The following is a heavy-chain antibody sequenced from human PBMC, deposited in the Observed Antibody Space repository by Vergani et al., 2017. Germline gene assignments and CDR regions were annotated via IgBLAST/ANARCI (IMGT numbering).Heavy chain of an antibody. CDR2: IYPADSET. J-gene: IGHJ4*02. D-gene: IGHD1-1*01. CDR3: ARHTTDTDS. Sequence: EVELVQSGPEMRKPGESLKISCKGSEYSFGNYWIGWVRQMPGKGLVWMGIIYPADSETRYSPSFPGEDTSSANKSISTAFLQWDSLKASDTALYYCARHTTDTDSWGQGTLVTVSS. CDR1: EYSFGNYW. V-gene: IGHV5-51*01.